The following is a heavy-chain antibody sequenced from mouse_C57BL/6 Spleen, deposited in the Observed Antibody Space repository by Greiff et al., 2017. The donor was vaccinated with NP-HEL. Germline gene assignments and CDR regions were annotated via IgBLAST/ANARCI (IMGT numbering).Heavy chain of an antibody. CDR2: IYPRDGST. D-gene: IGHD3-3*01. CDR1: GYTFTSYD. CDR3: AAGPYFDY. J-gene: IGHJ2*01. Sequence: VQLQESGPELVKPGASVKLSCKASGYTFTSYDINWVKQRPGQGLEWIGWIYPRDGSTKYNEKFKGKATLTVDTSSSTAYMELHSLTSEDSAVYFCAAGPYFDYWGQGTTLTVSS. V-gene: IGHV1-85*01.